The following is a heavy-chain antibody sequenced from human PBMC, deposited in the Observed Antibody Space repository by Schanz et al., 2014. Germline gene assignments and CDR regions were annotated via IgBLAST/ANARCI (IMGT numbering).Heavy chain of an antibody. CDR2: ISHDGYST. CDR1: GFTFSIYA. D-gene: IGHD3-10*01. Sequence: VQLVESGGGLVQPGGSLRLSYSASGFTFSIYAMHWVRQAPGKGLEYVSAISHDGYSTYYADSVKGRFTISRDNSKNTLYLQMNSLRAEDTAVYYCARIGGSVFDYWAQGTLXTVSS. J-gene: IGHJ4*02. CDR3: ARIGGSVFDY. V-gene: IGHV3-64*04.